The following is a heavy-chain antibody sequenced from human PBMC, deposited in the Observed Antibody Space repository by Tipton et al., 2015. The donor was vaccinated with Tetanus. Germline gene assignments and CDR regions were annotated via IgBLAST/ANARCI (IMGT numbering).Heavy chain of an antibody. Sequence: GLVKPSETLSLTCTVSGGSIDTNNYHWGWIRQPPGKGLEWIGTVFQSGRPTLNPSLNSRVTMSVDTSKNQFSLRLASVTAADTAVYYCAFLPKHWLVPSFDPWGQGTLVTVSS. V-gene: IGHV4-39*01. CDR2: VFQSGRP. D-gene: IGHD6-19*01. J-gene: IGHJ5*02. CDR1: GGSIDTNNYH. CDR3: AFLPKHWLVPSFDP.